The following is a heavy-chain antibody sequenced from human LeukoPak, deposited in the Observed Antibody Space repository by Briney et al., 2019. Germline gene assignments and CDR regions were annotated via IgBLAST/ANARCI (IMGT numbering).Heavy chain of an antibody. D-gene: IGHD3-3*01. CDR3: ARGGFWSGYYYIDY. CDR1: GDSISSYY. Sequence: SETLSLTCTVSGDSISSYYWSWIRQPAEKGLEWIGRVYISGSTNYNPSLKSRVTMSVGTSKNQFSLKLSSVTAADTAVYYCARGGFWSGYYYIDYWGQGTLVTVSS. CDR2: VYISGST. J-gene: IGHJ4*02. V-gene: IGHV4-4*07.